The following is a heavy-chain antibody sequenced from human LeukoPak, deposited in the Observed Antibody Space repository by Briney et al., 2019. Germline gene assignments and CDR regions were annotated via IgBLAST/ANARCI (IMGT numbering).Heavy chain of an antibody. Sequence: PGGSLRLSCTASGFTFSNHGMNWVRQAPGKGLEWVSGISPSGDITYYADSVKGRFTISRDNSKNTVYLQMISLTAEDTAVYYCARDRGRRGITMRSDAFDIWGQGTMVTVSS. V-gene: IGHV3-23*01. D-gene: IGHD3-22*01. CDR1: GFTFSNHG. J-gene: IGHJ3*02. CDR2: ISPSGDIT. CDR3: ARDRGRRGITMRSDAFDI.